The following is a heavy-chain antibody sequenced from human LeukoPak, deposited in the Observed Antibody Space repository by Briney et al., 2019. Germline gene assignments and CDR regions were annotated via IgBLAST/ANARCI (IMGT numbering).Heavy chain of an antibody. D-gene: IGHD5-18*01. Sequence: PSETLSLTCTVSGGSISSYYWSWIRQPAGKGLEWIGRIYTSGSTNYNPSLKSRVTMSVDTSKNQFSLKLSSVTAADTAVYYCARARIQLSPPWDYYYGMDVWGQGTTVTVSS. CDR2: IYTSGST. J-gene: IGHJ6*02. CDR1: GGSISSYY. V-gene: IGHV4-4*07. CDR3: ARARIQLSPPWDYYYGMDV.